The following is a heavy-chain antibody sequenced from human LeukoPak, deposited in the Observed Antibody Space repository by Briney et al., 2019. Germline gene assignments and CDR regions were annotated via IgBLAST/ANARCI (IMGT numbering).Heavy chain of an antibody. CDR2: IYPGDSDT. D-gene: IGHD2-15*01. CDR3: ARRGYCSGGSCNNWFDP. V-gene: IGHV5-51*01. J-gene: IGHJ5*02. Sequence: GESLKISCKGSGYSFTSYWIGWVRQMPGKGLEWMGIIYPGDSDTRYSPSFQGQVTISADKSISTAYLQWSSLKASDTAMYYCARRGYCSGGSCNNWFDPWGQGTLVTVSS. CDR1: GYSFTSYW.